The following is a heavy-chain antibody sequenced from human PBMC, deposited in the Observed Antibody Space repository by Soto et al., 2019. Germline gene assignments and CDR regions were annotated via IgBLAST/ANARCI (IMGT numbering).Heavy chain of an antibody. J-gene: IGHJ6*02. V-gene: IGHV1-69*13. D-gene: IGHD2-21*02. CDR2: IIPIFGTA. CDR1: GGTFSSYA. Sequence: ASVKVSCKASGGTFSSYAISWVRQAPGQGLEWLGGIIPIFGTANYAQKFQGRVTITADESTSTAYMELSSLRSEDTAVYYCASAHIVVVTAIRVNYYYGMDVWGQGTTVTVS. CDR3: ASAHIVVVTAIRVNYYYGMDV.